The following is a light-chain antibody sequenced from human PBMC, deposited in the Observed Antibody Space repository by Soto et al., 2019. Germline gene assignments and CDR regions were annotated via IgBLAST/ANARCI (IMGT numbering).Light chain of an antibody. V-gene: IGKV3-20*01. CDR1: QSVSSSY. CDR2: GAS. Sequence: EIVLTQSPGTLSLSPRARATLSCRASQSVSSSYLAWDQQKPGQAPRLLIYGASSRATGNPDRFSGSGSGTEFALTISRREPEDFAVYYCQLYGSSPLTFGGGTKVEIK. CDR3: QLYGSSPLT. J-gene: IGKJ4*01.